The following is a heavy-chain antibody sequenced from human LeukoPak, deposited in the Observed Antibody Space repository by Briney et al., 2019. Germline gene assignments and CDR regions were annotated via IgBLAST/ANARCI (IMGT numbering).Heavy chain of an antibody. V-gene: IGHV4-39*07. J-gene: IGHJ4*02. Sequence: KPSETLSLTCTVSGGSISSSSYYWGWIRQPPGKGLEWIGSIYYSGSTNYNPSLKSRVTISVDTSKNQFSLKLSSVTAADTAVYYCARGDSSGCLVGYWGQGTLVTVSS. CDR1: GGSISSSSYY. D-gene: IGHD6-19*01. CDR3: ARGDSSGCLVGY. CDR2: IYYSGST.